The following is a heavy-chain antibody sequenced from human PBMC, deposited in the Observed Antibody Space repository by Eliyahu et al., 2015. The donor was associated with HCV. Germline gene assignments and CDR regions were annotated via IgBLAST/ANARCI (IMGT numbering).Heavy chain of an antibody. V-gene: IGHV1-58*02. D-gene: IGHD2-15*01. Sequence: QMQLVQSGPEVKKPGTSVKVXCKASGFTFTSXAMLVDNALSGWDGXSLDSGKTNYAQRFQERVTITRDMSTSTAYMELSSLRSEDTAVYYCAATLRYCSGGSCGGVYYYGMDVWGQGTTVTVSS. CDR3: AATLRYCSGGSCGGVYYYGMDV. J-gene: IGHJ6*02. CDR2: XSLDSGKT. CDR1: GFTFTSXA.